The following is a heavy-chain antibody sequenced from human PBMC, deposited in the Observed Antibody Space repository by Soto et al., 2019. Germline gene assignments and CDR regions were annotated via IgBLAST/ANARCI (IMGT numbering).Heavy chain of an antibody. CDR2: ISSSSSTI. CDR3: ARDHIPTGYSSGWYHYYYGMDV. D-gene: IGHD6-19*01. CDR1: GFTFSSYS. Sequence: EVQLVESGGGLVQPGGSLRLSCAASGFTFSSYSMNWVRQAPGKGLEWVSYISSSSSTIYYADSVKGRVTISRDNAKDSLYLQMNSLRDEDTAVYYCARDHIPTGYSSGWYHYYYGMDVWGQGTTVTVSS. J-gene: IGHJ6*02. V-gene: IGHV3-48*02.